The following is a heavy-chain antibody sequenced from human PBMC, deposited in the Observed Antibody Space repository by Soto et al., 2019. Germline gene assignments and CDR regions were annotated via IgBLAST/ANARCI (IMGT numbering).Heavy chain of an antibody. V-gene: IGHV4-30-4*01. CDR1: GGSISSGDYQ. D-gene: IGHD1-26*01. CDR3: ARDGRSRGALDY. Sequence: QVQLQESGPGLVKPSQTLSLTCTVSGGSISSGDYQWSWIRQPPGKGLEWIGYIYYSGSTYYIPSLRSRVTISVDTSNNQFSLKVSSVTAADTAVYYCARDGRSRGALDYWGQGTLVTVSS. CDR2: IYYSGST. J-gene: IGHJ4*02.